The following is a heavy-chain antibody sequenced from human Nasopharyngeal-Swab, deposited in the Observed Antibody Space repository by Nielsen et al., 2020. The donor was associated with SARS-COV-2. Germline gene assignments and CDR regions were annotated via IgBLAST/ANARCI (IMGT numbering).Heavy chain of an antibody. CDR3: ARDRGSGYGDAFDI. D-gene: IGHD5-12*01. J-gene: IGHJ3*02. V-gene: IGHV1-2*04. Sequence: ASVKVSCKASGYTFTGYYMHWVRQAPGQGLEWMGWINPNSGGTNYAQKFQGWVTMTRDTSISTAYMELSRLRSDDKAVYYCARDRGSGYGDAFDIWGQGTMVTVSS. CDR1: GYTFTGYY. CDR2: INPNSGGT.